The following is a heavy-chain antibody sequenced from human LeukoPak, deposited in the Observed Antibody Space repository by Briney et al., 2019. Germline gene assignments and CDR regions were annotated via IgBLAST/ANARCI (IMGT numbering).Heavy chain of an antibody. Sequence: ASVKVSCKVSGYTLTELSMHWVRQAPGKGLEWMGGFDPEDGETIYAQKFQGRVTMTEDTPTDTAYMELSSLRSEDTAVYYCATDTPKIVVVPAAYAFDIWGQGTMVTVSS. J-gene: IGHJ3*02. D-gene: IGHD2-2*01. CDR1: GYTLTELS. CDR3: ATDTPKIVVVPAAYAFDI. CDR2: FDPEDGET. V-gene: IGHV1-24*01.